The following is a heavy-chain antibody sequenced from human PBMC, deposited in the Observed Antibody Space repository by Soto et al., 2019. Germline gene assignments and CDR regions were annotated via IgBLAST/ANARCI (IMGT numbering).Heavy chain of an antibody. CDR3: ARDLLSGSYQRDYYYYYGMDV. D-gene: IGHD1-26*01. CDR2: ISYDGSNK. CDR1: GFTFSSYA. Sequence: PGGSLRLSCAASGFTFSSYAMSWVRQAPGKGLEWVAVISYDGSNKYYADSVKGRFTISRDNSKNTLYLQMNSLRAEDTAVYYCARDLLSGSYQRDYYYYYGMDVWGQGTTVTVSS. V-gene: IGHV3-30-3*01. J-gene: IGHJ6*02.